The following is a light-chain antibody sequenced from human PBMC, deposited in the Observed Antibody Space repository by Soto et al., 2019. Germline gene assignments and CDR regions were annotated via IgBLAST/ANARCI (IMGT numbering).Light chain of an antibody. CDR3: QQYSNWPRT. CDR2: TAS. Sequence: EIVMTQSPATLSVSPGERATLSCRASQSVSDYLAWYQQTPDQPPRLLIYTASTRATGIPARFSGSGSGTEFTLTISSLQSEDFAVYYCQQYSNWPRTFGQGTRVEIK. V-gene: IGKV3-15*01. J-gene: IGKJ1*01. CDR1: QSVSDY.